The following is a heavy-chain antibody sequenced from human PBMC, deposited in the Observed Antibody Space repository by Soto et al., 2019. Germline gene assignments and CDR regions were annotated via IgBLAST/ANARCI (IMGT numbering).Heavy chain of an antibody. CDR2: ISTSSSYI. CDR1: GFTFSNYA. D-gene: IGHD3-3*01. J-gene: IGHJ6*02. Sequence: ESGGGLVKPGGSLRLSCAAYGFTFSNYAMNWVRQAPGKGLEWVSSISTSSSYIYYADSVKGRFTISRDNAKNSLYLQMNSLRAEDTAVYYCAREIRNYYGMDVWGQGTTVTVSS. V-gene: IGHV3-21*01. CDR3: AREIRNYYGMDV.